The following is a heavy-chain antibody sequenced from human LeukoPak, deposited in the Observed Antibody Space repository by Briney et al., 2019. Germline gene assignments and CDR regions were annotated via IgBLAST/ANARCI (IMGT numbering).Heavy chain of an antibody. V-gene: IGHV3-48*02. CDR3: ARDRRYYGDYYFYGLDV. Sequence: GGSLRLSCAASGFTFSPYSMNWVRQAPGKGLEWVSYISSTSITMFYADSVKGRFTISRDNARNSLYLQMNSLRDEDTALYYCARDRRYYGDYYFYGLDVWGQGTTVTVSS. CDR2: ISSTSITM. J-gene: IGHJ6*02. CDR1: GFTFSPYS. D-gene: IGHD4-17*01.